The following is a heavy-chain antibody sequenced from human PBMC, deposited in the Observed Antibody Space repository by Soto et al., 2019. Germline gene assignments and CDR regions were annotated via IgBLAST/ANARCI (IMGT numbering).Heavy chain of an antibody. V-gene: IGHV1-8*01. D-gene: IGHD2-15*01. J-gene: IGHJ6*02. Sequence: QVQLVQSGAEVKKPGASVKVSCKASGYTFTSYDINWVRQATGQGLEWMGWMNPNSGNTGYAQKFQGRVTMTRNTSRSTAYMERSSLRSEDTAVYYCASALTRDYYYYGMDVWGQGTTVTVSS. CDR3: ASALTRDYYYYGMDV. CDR2: MNPNSGNT. CDR1: GYTFTSYD.